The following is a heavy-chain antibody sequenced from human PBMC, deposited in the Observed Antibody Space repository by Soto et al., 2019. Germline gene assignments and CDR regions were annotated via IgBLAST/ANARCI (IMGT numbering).Heavy chain of an antibody. Sequence: QVQLVQSGAEVKKPGASVKVSCKASGYTFTDYYMHWVRQAPGQRLEWMGWINPNSGTTNYAKKFQGWVTMTRDTSITTVYMEVSRLRSDDTAGYYCARVPRGVYYGMDVWGQGTTVTVSS. J-gene: IGHJ6*02. V-gene: IGHV1-2*04. CDR1: GYTFTDYY. D-gene: IGHD3-10*01. CDR3: ARVPRGVYYGMDV. CDR2: INPNSGTT.